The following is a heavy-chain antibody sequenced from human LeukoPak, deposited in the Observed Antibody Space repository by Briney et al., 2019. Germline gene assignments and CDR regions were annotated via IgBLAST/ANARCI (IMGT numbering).Heavy chain of an antibody. CDR1: GYTLAELS. D-gene: IGHD3-22*01. J-gene: IGHJ4*02. CDR2: FDPEDGET. CDR3: ATLSISYLDSSGYYSTFLDY. Sequence: GASVKVSCKVSGYTLAELSIHWVRRAPGKGLEWMGGFDPEDGETIYAQKFQDRVTMTEDTSTDTAYMELSTLRSEDTAVYYCATLSISYLDSSGYYSTFLDYWGQGTLVTVSS. V-gene: IGHV1-24*01.